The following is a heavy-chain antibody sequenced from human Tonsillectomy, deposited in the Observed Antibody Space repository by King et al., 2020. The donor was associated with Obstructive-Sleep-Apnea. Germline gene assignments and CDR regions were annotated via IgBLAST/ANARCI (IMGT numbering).Heavy chain of an antibody. CDR3: TRDRDPPMALMDV. D-gene: IGHD3-10*01. V-gene: IGHV1-46*03. Sequence: VQLVESGAEVKKPGASVKVSCKASGYTFTTYYMHWVRQAPGQGLEWMGIINPSGGSTSYAQKFQGRVTMTRDTPTSTVYMELSSLRSDDTAVYYCTRDRDPPMALMDVWGRGTTVTVSS. CDR2: INPSGGST. CDR1: GYTFTTYY. J-gene: IGHJ6*02.